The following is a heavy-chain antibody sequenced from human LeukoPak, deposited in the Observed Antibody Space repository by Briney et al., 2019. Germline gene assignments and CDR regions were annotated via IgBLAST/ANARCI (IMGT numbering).Heavy chain of an antibody. CDR2: ISSSSSYI. Sequence: GGSLRLSCTASGFTFSSYSMNWVRQAPGKGREGVSSISSSSSYIYYADSVKGRFTISRDNAKNSLYLQMNSLRAEDTAVYYCARVGCSSTSCYFGYYYYGMDVWGQGTTVTVSS. J-gene: IGHJ6*02. CDR3: ARVGCSSTSCYFGYYYYGMDV. D-gene: IGHD2-2*01. V-gene: IGHV3-21*01. CDR1: GFTFSSYS.